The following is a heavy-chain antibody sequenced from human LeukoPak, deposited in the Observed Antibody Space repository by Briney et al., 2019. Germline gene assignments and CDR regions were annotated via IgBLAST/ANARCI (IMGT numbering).Heavy chain of an antibody. V-gene: IGHV1-69*06. CDR3: AKGPYSGHHIRNFDY. CDR2: IIPIFGTA. J-gene: IGHJ4*02. D-gene: IGHD5-12*01. CDR1: GGTFSSYA. Sequence: GSSVKVSCKASGGTFSSYAISWVRQAPGQGLEWMGGIIPIFGTANYAQKFQGRVTITADKSTSTAYMELSSLRSEDTAVYYCAKGPYSGHHIRNFDYWGQGTLVAVSS.